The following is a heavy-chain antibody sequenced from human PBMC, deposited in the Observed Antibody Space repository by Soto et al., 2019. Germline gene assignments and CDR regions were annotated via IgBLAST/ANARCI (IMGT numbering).Heavy chain of an antibody. CDR1: GFTVSSNY. J-gene: IGHJ4*02. D-gene: IGHD1-20*01. Sequence: PGGSLRLSFAAAGFTVSSNYMTWVRQAPGKGLEWVSVIYSGGSTNYADSVKGRFTISRDNSKNTLYLQMNSLRVEDTAVYYCARGFNWLDYWGQGTLVTVSS. CDR3: ARGFNWLDY. CDR2: IYSGGST. V-gene: IGHV3-53*01.